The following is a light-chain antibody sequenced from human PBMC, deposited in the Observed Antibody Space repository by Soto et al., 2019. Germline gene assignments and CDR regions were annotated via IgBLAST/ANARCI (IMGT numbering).Light chain of an antibody. CDR1: RSDVGGYNY. CDR2: EVS. J-gene: IGLJ1*01. Sequence: QSVLTQPPSASGSPGQSVTISCTGTRSDVGGYNYVSWYQQHPGKAPKLMIYEVSKRPSGVPDRFSGSKSGNTASLTVSGLQAEDEADYYCSSYAGSNNPNYVFGTGTKVTVL. CDR3: SSYAGSNNPNYV. V-gene: IGLV2-8*01.